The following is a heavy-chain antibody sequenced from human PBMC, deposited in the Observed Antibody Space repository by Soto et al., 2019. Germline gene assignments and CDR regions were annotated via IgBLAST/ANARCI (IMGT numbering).Heavy chain of an antibody. CDR1: GGSISSYY. D-gene: IGHD4-17*01. CDR3: ARAQYGGLAFDI. J-gene: IGHJ3*02. Sequence: QVQLQESGPGLVKPSETLSLTCTVSGGSISSYYWSWIRQPPGKGLEWIGYIYYSGSTNYNPSLKSRVTISVDTSKNQFSLKLSSVTAADTAVYYCARAQYGGLAFDIWGQGTMVTVSS. CDR2: IYYSGST. V-gene: IGHV4-59*01.